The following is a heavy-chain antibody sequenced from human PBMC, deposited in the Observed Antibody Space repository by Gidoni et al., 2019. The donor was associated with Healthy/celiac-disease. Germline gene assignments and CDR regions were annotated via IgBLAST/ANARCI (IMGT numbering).Heavy chain of an antibody. V-gene: IGHV1-69*01. D-gene: IGHD4-17*01. Sequence: QVQLVQSGAEVKKPGSSVKVSCQASGGTFSSYAISWVRQAPGQGLEWMGGIIPIFGTANYAQKFQGRVTITADESTSTAYMELSSLRSEDTAVYYCARGGDNGDYVSHYYYYGMDVWGQGTTVTVSS. CDR3: ARGGDNGDYVSHYYYYGMDV. CDR2: IIPIFGTA. J-gene: IGHJ6*02. CDR1: GGTFSSYA.